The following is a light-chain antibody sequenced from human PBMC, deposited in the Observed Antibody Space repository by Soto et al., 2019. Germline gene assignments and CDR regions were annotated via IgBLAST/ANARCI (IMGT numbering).Light chain of an antibody. J-gene: IGLJ2*01. CDR3: TSYTTSSPYVV. V-gene: IGLV2-14*03. CDR2: DVT. Sequence: QSALTQPASVSGSPGQSITISCTGTSSDVGGYNYVSWYQHHPGKAPKLMIYDVTNRPSGVSNRFSGSKSGNTASLTISGLHAEDEADYYCTSYTTSSPYVVFGGGTKLTVL. CDR1: SSDVGGYNY.